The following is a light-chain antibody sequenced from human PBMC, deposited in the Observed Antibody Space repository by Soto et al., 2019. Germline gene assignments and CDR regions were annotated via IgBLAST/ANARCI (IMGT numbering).Light chain of an antibody. CDR1: SSNIGSNT. V-gene: IGLV1-44*01. Sequence: QSVLTQPPSASRTPGQRVAISCSGSSSNIGSNTVNWYQQFPETAPKLLIYSNNQRPSGVPDRFSGSKSGTSASLAISGLQSEDEADYYCAAWDDRLGAVIFGGGTQLTVL. CDR2: SNN. J-gene: IGLJ2*01. CDR3: AAWDDRLGAVI.